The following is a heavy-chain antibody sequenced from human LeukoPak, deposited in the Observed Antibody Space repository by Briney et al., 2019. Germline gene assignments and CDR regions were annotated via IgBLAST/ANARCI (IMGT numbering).Heavy chain of an antibody. Sequence: GGSLRLSCAASGFTFSSYGMSWVRQAPGKGLEWVSAISGSGGSTYYADSVKGRFTISRDNSKNTLYLQMNSLRAEDTAVYYCAKGGGPPVYYYDSSGYFSSDYWGQGTLVTVSS. V-gene: IGHV3-23*01. CDR3: AKGGGPPVYYYDSSGYFSSDY. D-gene: IGHD3-22*01. CDR2: ISGSGGST. J-gene: IGHJ4*02. CDR1: GFTFSSYG.